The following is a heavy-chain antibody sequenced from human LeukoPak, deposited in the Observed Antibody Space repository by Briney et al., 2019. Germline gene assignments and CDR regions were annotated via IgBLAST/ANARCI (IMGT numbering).Heavy chain of an antibody. CDR1: GCTFSSYA. V-gene: IGHV3-30-3*01. CDR2: ISYDGSNK. J-gene: IGHJ3*02. D-gene: IGHD3-10*01. Sequence: GGSLRLSCAGSGCTFSSYAMHWVRQAPGKGLEWVAVISYDGSNKYYADSVKGRFTISRDNSKNTLYLQMNSLRAEDTAVYYCARVRGKGHMVRAHAFDIWGQGTMVTVSS. CDR3: ARVRGKGHMVRAHAFDI.